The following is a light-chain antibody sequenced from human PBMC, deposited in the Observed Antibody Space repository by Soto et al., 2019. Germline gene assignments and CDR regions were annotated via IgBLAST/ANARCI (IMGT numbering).Light chain of an antibody. J-gene: IGKJ1*01. CDR3: QQYINWT. CDR1: QNIRSD. V-gene: IGKV3-15*01. CDR2: GAS. Sequence: DIVMTQSPATLSVSPGERATLYCRASQNIRSDLAWYQQKPGQAPRLLMYGASIRATGIPARFTGSGSGTDFTLTISSLQSEDLAIYYCQQYINWTFXQGTKVDIK.